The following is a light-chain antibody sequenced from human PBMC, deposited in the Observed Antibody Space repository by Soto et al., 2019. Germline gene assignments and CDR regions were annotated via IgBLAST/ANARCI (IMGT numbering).Light chain of an antibody. CDR2: TSS. CDR3: QQANSCPLT. CDR1: QGISSL. Sequence: DLQMTQSPSSVSASVGDRVTITCRASQGISSLLAWYQQKPGKAPNLLIHTSSSLQSGVPSRFSGSGSGTNFTLTISSLQPEDFATYYCQQANSCPLTFGGGTKVEVK. V-gene: IGKV1-12*01. J-gene: IGKJ4*01.